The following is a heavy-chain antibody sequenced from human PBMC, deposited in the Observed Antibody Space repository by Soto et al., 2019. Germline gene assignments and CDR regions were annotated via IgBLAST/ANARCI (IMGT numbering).Heavy chain of an antibody. CDR3: ARHRRGTGWGTEYFED. D-gene: IGHD1-1*01. J-gene: IGHJ1*01. V-gene: IGHV4-39*01. Sequence: SETLSLTCTVSSGPISSSSYYWGWIRRPPGKGLEWIGSIYYSGHTYSNPSLKSRVAVFIDTSKNQFSLKLSSVTAADTALYYCARHRRGTGWGTEYFEDWGQGTLVT. CDR2: IYYSGHT. CDR1: SGPISSSSYY.